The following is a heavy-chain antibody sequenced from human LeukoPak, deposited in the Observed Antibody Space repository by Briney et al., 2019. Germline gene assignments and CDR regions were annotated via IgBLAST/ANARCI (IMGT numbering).Heavy chain of an antibody. CDR2: IYSGGST. CDR1: GFTVSSNY. D-gene: IGHD1-7*01. V-gene: IGHV3-53*01. Sequence: PGGSLRLSCAASGFTVSSNYMSWVRQAPGKGLEWVSVIYSGGSTYYADSVKGRFTISRDNSKNTLYLQMNSLRAEDTAVYYCAKWARYNWNYGTFDYWGQGTLVTVSS. CDR3: AKWARYNWNYGTFDY. J-gene: IGHJ4*02.